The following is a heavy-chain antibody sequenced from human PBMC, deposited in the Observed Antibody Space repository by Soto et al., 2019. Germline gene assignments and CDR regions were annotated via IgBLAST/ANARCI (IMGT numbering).Heavy chain of an antibody. D-gene: IGHD4-17*01. CDR3: AVGMTTVTTFDY. J-gene: IGHJ4*02. V-gene: IGHV1-8*02. CDR2: MNPNSGNT. Sequence: ASVKVSCKASGGTFSSYAISWVRQAPGQGLEWMGWMNPNSGNTGYAQKFQGRVTMIRNTSISTAYMELSSLRSEDTAVYYCAVGMTTVTTFDYWGQGTLVTVSS. CDR1: GGTFSSYA.